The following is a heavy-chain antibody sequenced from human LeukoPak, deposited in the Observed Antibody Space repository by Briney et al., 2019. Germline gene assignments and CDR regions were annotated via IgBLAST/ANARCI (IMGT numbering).Heavy chain of an antibody. V-gene: IGHV3-20*04. CDR2: INWSGSRT. CDR3: ASAVGAGYYFDY. CDR1: GFTFDDYG. D-gene: IGHD1-26*01. Sequence: GGSLRLSCAASGFTFDDYGMSWVRQAPGKGLEWVSGINWSGSRTGYADSVKGRFTISRDNAKNSLYLQMNSLRAEDAAFYYCASAVGAGYYFDYWGQGTLVTVPS. J-gene: IGHJ4*02.